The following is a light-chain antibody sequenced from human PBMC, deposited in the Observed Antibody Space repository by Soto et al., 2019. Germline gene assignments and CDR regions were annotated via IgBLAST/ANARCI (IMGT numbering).Light chain of an antibody. CDR3: QQYGDYNSPRYS. V-gene: IGKV3-20*01. J-gene: IGKJ2*03. Sequence: EIVLTQSPGTLSLSPGDRVTLSCRASQSVSTNYFSWYQQKPGQAPRLLIYATSSRAVGIPDRFSGSGSGTDFALNISRLEPEDFAMYYCQQYGDYNSPRYSFGQGTRLDI. CDR2: ATS. CDR1: QSVSTNY.